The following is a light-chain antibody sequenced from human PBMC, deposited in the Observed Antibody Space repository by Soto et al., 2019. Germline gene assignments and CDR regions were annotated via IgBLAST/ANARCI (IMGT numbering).Light chain of an antibody. J-gene: IGLJ1*01. CDR1: SGDIGSYNR. CDR2: EVT. V-gene: IGLV2-14*01. CDR3: SSYTNINTRACV. Sequence: QSVLTHPASVSGSPGQSITISCTGTSGDIGSYNRVSWYQQHPGKAPKLIIYEVTDRPSGVSNRFSGSKSGNTASLTISGLQAEDEAEYYCSSYTNINTRACVFGTGTRSPS.